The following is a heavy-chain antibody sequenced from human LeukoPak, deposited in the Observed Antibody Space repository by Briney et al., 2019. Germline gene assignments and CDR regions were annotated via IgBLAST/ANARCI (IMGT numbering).Heavy chain of an antibody. J-gene: IGHJ4*02. CDR1: GFTFSSYG. D-gene: IGHD2-2*01. CDR3: AKEGYCSSTSCYFVDY. Sequence: GRSLRLSCAASGFTFSSYGMHWVCQAPGKGLEWVAVISYDGSNKYYADSVKGRFTISRDNSKNTLYLQMNSLRAEDTAVYYCAKEGYCSSTSCYFVDYWGQGTLVTVSS. CDR2: ISYDGSNK. V-gene: IGHV3-30*18.